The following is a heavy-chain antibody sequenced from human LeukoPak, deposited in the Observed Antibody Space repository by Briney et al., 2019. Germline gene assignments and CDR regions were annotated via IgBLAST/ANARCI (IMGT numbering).Heavy chain of an antibody. CDR1: RYTFTSYY. CDR2: INPSSGST. D-gene: IGHD5-24*01. J-gene: IGHJ4*02. Sequence: ASVKVSCKASRYTFTSYYIHWVRQAPGQGLEWMGIINPSSGSTSYAQKFQGRVTMSRDTSTSTVYMELSSLTSEDTAVYYCARDGRDGYNYMFPFDYWGQGTLVTASS. CDR3: ARDGRDGYNYMFPFDY. V-gene: IGHV1-46*01.